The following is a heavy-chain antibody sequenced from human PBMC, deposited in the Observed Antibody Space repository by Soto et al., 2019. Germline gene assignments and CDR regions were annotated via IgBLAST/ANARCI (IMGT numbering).Heavy chain of an antibody. Sequence: PGGSLRLSCAASGFTFSSYAMSWVRQAPGKGLEWVSTISVSGGSTYYADSVKGHFTISRENSKNTLYLQMNSVRAEDTAVYYCAKSSAFGVVGNGFDPGGQGTLVTVS. D-gene: IGHD3-3*01. V-gene: IGHV3-23*01. CDR1: GFTFSSYA. CDR2: ISVSGGST. CDR3: AKSSAFGVVGNGFDP. J-gene: IGHJ5*02.